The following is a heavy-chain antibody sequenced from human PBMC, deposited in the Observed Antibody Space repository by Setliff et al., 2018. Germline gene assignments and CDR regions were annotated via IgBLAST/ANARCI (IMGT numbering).Heavy chain of an antibody. CDR1: GGSFSGYY. CDR3: ARGDFWSGYFDNLNWFDP. D-gene: IGHD3-3*01. V-gene: IGHV4-34*01. Sequence: PSETLSLTCAVYGGSFSGYYWSWIRQPPGKGLEWIGEINHSGSTNYNPSLKSRVTISVDTSKNQFSLKLSSVTAADTAVYYCARGDFWSGYFDNLNWFDPWGQGTLVTISS. J-gene: IGHJ5*02. CDR2: INHSGST.